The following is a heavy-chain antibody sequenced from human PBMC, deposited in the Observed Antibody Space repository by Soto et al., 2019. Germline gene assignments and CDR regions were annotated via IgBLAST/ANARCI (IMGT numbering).Heavy chain of an antibody. Sequence: EVQLVESGGGLVQPGGSLRLSCAASGFTVSGHYMSWVRQAPGKGLEWVSAIYSGGSTYYANSVTGRFTISRDISKNTVYLQMNSLRAEDTAVYFCARDRTISDYRSSGALGLWGQGTVVSVSS. CDR2: IYSGGST. D-gene: IGHD6-6*01. CDR3: ARDRTISDYRSSGALGL. V-gene: IGHV3-66*01. CDR1: GFTVSGHY. J-gene: IGHJ4*02.